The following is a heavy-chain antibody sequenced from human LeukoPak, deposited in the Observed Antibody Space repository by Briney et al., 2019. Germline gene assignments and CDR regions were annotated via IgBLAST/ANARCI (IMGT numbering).Heavy chain of an antibody. D-gene: IGHD6-13*01. V-gene: IGHV6-1*01. CDR1: GGSVSSNSAA. J-gene: IGHJ4*02. CDR3: ARGKAVAGYYFDY. CDR2: TYYRSKWYN. Sequence: SQTLSLTFAISGGSVSSNSAAWNWLRQSPSRGLEWLGRTYYRSKWYNDYAVSVKSRITINPDTSKNQISLHLNSVTPEDTAIYYCARGKAVAGYYFDYWGQGTLVTVSS.